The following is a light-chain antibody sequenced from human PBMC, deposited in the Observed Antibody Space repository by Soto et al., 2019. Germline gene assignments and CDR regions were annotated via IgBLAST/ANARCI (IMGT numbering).Light chain of an antibody. V-gene: IGLV1-44*01. CDR2: SNY. Sequence: QSVLTQPPSASGTPGQRVTISCSGSSSNIESNTVTWYQQLPGTAPKLVIYSNYDRPSGVPDRFSGFTSGTSASLVIRGLQSEDEADYYCAAWDDSLNGYVFGGGTKVTVL. CDR3: AAWDDSLNGYV. J-gene: IGLJ1*01. CDR1: SSNIESNT.